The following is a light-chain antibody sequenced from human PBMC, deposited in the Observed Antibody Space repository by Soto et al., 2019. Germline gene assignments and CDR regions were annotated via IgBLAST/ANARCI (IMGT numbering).Light chain of an antibody. J-gene: IGLJ1*01. V-gene: IGLV2-14*01. CDR3: IPYTGKSASYV. CDR1: SSDVGGYNY. Sequence: QSALAQPASVSGSPGQSITISCTGTSSDVGGYNYVAWYQQHPGKAPKLIIYEVINRPSGVSYRFSASKSGNTASLTISGLQSEDEADYYCIPYTGKSASYVFGTGTKVTVL. CDR2: EVI.